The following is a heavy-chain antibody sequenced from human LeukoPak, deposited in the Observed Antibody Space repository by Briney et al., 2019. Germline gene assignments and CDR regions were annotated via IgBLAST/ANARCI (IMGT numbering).Heavy chain of an antibody. CDR3: ARNTITGYYYGMDV. CDR2: ISSSSTYI. Sequence: PGGSLRLSCAASGFTFSSYSMNWVRQAPGKGLEWVSSISSSSTYIYYADSVKGRFTISRDNAKNSLYLQMNSLRAEDTAVFYCARNTITGYYYGMDVWGQETTVTVSS. J-gene: IGHJ6*01. D-gene: IGHD3-10*01. V-gene: IGHV3-21*01. CDR1: GFTFSSYS.